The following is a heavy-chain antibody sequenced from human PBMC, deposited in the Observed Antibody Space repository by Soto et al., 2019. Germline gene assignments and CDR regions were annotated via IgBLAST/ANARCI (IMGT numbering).Heavy chain of an antibody. CDR1: GYTFSSHG. Sequence: HVQLVQSGAEVKKRGTSVKVSCTASGYTFSSHGISWVRQAPGQGLQWRGWVSGDNANTNYAQSLQGRVTMTTNTPTKTGHMEVRCPRSDDTAVYCCARDLGYCRSGACEPEWVDPWGQGTLVIVSS. V-gene: IGHV1-18*01. CDR3: ARDLGYCRSGACEPEWVDP. CDR2: VSGDNANT. D-gene: IGHD1-26*01. J-gene: IGHJ5*02.